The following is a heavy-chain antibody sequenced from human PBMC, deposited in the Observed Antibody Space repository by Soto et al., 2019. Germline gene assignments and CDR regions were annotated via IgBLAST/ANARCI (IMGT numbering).Heavy chain of an antibody. J-gene: IGHJ5*02. Sequence: SETLSLTCTVSGGSASSGSYYWSWIRQPPGKGLEWIGYIYYSGSTNYNPSLKSRVTISVDTSKNQFSLKLSSVTAADTAVYYCARAPNYYDSSGYLPWGQGTLVTVSS. CDR2: IYYSGST. V-gene: IGHV4-61*01. D-gene: IGHD3-22*01. CDR1: GGSASSGSYY. CDR3: ARAPNYYDSSGYLP.